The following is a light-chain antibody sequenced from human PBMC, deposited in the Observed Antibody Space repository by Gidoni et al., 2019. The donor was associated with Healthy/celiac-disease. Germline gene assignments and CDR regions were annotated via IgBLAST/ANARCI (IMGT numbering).Light chain of an antibody. CDR1: QSISSY. CDR3: QQSYCTPIT. CDR2: SAS. V-gene: IGKV1-39*01. J-gene: IGKJ5*01. Sequence: DIQMTQSPSSLSASVGDRVPLTCRASQSISSYLNWYQQKPGKAPKLLIYSASSLQSGVPSRFSGSGSGTDFTLTISSLQPADFATYYCQQSYCTPITFGQGTRLEIK.